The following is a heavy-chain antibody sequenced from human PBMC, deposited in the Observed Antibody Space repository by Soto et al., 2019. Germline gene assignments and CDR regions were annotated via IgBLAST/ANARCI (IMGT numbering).Heavy chain of an antibody. D-gene: IGHD2-15*01. V-gene: IGHV3-49*05. Sequence: EVQLVESGGGLVKPGRSLRLSCTASGFSFGDYGMNWFRQAPGKGLEWVAFIRSKVYGGTTEYAASVKGRFTISRDDSKSIASLQMDSLKVEDTAVYYCSTGDCSGGSCYSGLEYWGQGTLVTVSS. J-gene: IGHJ4*02. CDR3: STGDCSGGSCYSGLEY. CDR1: GFSFGDYG. CDR2: IRSKVYGGTT.